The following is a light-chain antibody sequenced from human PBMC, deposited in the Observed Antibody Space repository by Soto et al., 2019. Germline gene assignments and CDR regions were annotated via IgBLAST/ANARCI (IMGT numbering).Light chain of an antibody. J-gene: IGKJ1*01. CDR1: QSVSSY. CDR3: QQRSNWPRT. Sequence: EIVLTQSPATLSLSPGERATFSCRASQSVSSYLAWYQQKPGQAPRLLIYDASNRATGIPARFSGSGSGTDFTLTLSSLEPEDFAVYYCQQRSNWPRTFGPGTKVEIK. CDR2: DAS. V-gene: IGKV3-11*01.